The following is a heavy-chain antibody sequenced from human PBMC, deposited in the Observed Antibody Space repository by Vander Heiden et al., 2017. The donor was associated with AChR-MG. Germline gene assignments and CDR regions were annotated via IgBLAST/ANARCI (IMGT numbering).Heavy chain of an antibody. CDR3: ARGGGVATSYWFDY. J-gene: IGHJ4*02. CDR1: GYTFSNFA. CDR2: TSAYTGHT. D-gene: IGHD5-12*01. Sequence: QLVQSGPEVKEPGDSVKVSCRASGYTFSNFAITWVRQAPGHGREWLGWTSAYTGHTNYAQNFQGRVAMTTDTSTSTAYMELRSLRPDDTAIYFCARGGGVATSYWFDYWGQGILVTVSS. V-gene: IGHV1-18*01.